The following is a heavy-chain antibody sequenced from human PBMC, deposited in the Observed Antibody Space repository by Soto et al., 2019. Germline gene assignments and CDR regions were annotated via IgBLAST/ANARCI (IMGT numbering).Heavy chain of an antibody. CDR3: SRGMYSVYETSAHFFDY. J-gene: IGHJ4*02. Sequence: PGESLRLSCTVSGFTFGGYSMSWFRQAQGKGLEWVGCTRSKAYGGTTAYSASVIDRYTITRKDTKSIAYSQMNSLKTEDTAVYYCSRGMYSVYETSAHFFDYWGQGTLVTVSS. D-gene: IGHD5-12*01. V-gene: IGHV3-49*03. CDR1: GFTFGGYS. CDR2: TRSKAYGGTT.